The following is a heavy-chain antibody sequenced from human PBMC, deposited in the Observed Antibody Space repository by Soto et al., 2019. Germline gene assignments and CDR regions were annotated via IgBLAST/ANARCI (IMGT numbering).Heavy chain of an antibody. D-gene: IGHD1-26*01. CDR1: GFTFSDHY. Sequence: PGGSQGLSCAASGFTFSDHYMDWVRQAPGKGLEWVGRIRNKANSYTTDYAASVKGRFTISRDDSKDSLYLQMNSLKTEDTAIYYCARDSGKGAYFDYWGHGTLATVSS. V-gene: IGHV3-72*01. J-gene: IGHJ4*01. CDR3: ARDSGKGAYFDY. CDR2: IRNKANSYTT.